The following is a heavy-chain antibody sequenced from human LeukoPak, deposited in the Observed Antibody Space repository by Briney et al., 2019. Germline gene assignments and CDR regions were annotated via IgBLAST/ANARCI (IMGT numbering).Heavy chain of an antibody. CDR3: ARASMVRGVIRSYMDV. V-gene: IGHV1-8*02. CDR2: MNPNSGNT. D-gene: IGHD3-10*01. J-gene: IGHJ6*03. CDR1: GYTFTSYD. Sequence: GASVKVSCKASGYTFTSYDINWVRQATGQGLEWMGWMNPNSGNTGYAQKFQGRVTMTRNTSISTAYMELSSLRSEDTAVYYCARASMVRGVIRSYMDVWGKGTTVTISS.